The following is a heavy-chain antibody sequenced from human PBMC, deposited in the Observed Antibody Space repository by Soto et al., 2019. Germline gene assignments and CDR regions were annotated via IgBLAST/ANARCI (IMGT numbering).Heavy chain of an antibody. CDR1: GFTFSGSP. CDR3: TRNPDYGDYAVIDY. J-gene: IGHJ4*02. V-gene: IGHV3-73*01. Sequence: GGSLRLSCAASGFTFSGSPMHWVRQASGKGLEWVGRIRSKANSYATAYAASVKGRFTISRDDSKNTAYLQMNSLKTEDTAVYYCTRNPDYGDYAVIDYWGQGTLVTVSS. CDR2: IRSKANSYAT. D-gene: IGHD4-17*01.